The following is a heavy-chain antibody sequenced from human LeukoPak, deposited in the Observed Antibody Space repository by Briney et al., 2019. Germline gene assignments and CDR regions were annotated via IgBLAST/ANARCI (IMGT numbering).Heavy chain of an antibody. CDR3: TTRPYSSSSPDY. Sequence: PGGSLRLSCAASGFTFSSSAMSWVRQAPGKGLERVGRIKSKTDGETTDYTAPVKGRFTISRDDSKNTLYLQMNSLKSEDTAMYYCTTRPYSSSSPDYWGQGTLVTVSS. V-gene: IGHV3-15*01. D-gene: IGHD6-6*01. CDR1: GFTFSSSA. CDR2: IKSKTDGETT. J-gene: IGHJ4*02.